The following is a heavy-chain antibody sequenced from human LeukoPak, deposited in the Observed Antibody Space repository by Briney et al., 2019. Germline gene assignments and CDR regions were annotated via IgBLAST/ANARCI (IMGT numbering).Heavy chain of an antibody. CDR2: VYYSGST. Sequence: SETLSLTCTVSGGSLSRSSLYWDWIRQPPGKGLEWIGTVYYSGSTYYNPSLKSRVTISVDTSKNQFSLRLSSVTAADAALYYCARNASSLGAGAFDIWGQGTMVTVSS. D-gene: IGHD2-2*01. J-gene: IGHJ3*02. CDR1: GGSLSRSSLY. V-gene: IGHV4-39*01. CDR3: ARNASSLGAGAFDI.